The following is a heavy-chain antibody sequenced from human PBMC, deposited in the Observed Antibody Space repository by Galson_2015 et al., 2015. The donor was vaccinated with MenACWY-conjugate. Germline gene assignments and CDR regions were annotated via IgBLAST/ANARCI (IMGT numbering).Heavy chain of an antibody. V-gene: IGHV1-18*01. J-gene: IGHJ4*02. Sequence: SVKVSCKASGYTFTTYGISWMRRAPGQGLEWMGWISGYNGKTDYAQKFQGRVTVTTDTSTRTAYMELRSLRSDDTALYYCARTTLDCSGGVCYKYWGQGTQVTVSS. CDR1: GYTFTTYG. CDR2: ISGYNGKT. CDR3: ARTTLDCSGGVCYKY. D-gene: IGHD2-8*02.